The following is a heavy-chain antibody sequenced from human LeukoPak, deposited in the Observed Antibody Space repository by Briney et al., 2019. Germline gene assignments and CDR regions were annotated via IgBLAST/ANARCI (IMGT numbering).Heavy chain of an antibody. CDR3: ARRDYMDV. Sequence: PSETLSLTCAVSGYSISSGYYWGWIRQPPGKGLEWIGSIYHSGSTHYNPSLKSRVTISVDTSKNQFSLKLSSVTAADTAVYYCARRDYMDVWGKGTTVTVSS. CDR1: GYSISSGYY. CDR2: IYHSGST. V-gene: IGHV4-38-2*01. J-gene: IGHJ6*03.